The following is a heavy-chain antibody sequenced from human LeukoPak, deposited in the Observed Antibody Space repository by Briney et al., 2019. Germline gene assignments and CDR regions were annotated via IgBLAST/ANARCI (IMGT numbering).Heavy chain of an antibody. J-gene: IGHJ4*02. Sequence: PGGSLRLSCVASGFTFSSYVMSWVRQAPGKGLEWVANIKQDGSEKYYVDSVKGRFTMSRDNAKNSLYLQMNSLRAEDTAVYYCARVQWELRGVGSYFEYWGQGALVTVSS. CDR1: GFTFSSYV. V-gene: IGHV3-7*01. CDR2: IKQDGSEK. CDR3: ARVQWELRGVGSYFEY. D-gene: IGHD1-26*01.